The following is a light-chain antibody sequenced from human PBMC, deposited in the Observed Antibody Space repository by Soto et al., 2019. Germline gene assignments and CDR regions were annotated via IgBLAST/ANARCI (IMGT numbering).Light chain of an antibody. Sequence: QSALTQPASVSGSPGQSITISCTGTSSDVGSYNLVSWYQQHPGKAPKLMIYEGSKRPSGVSNRFSGSQSGNTASLTSSGLQAEDEADYYCCSYAGSSTVVFGGGTQLTVL. J-gene: IGLJ7*01. V-gene: IGLV2-23*03. CDR2: EGS. CDR1: SSDVGSYNL. CDR3: CSYAGSSTVV.